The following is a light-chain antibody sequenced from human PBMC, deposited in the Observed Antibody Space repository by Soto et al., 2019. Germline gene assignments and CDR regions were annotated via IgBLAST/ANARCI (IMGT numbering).Light chain of an antibody. CDR3: GTWDSSLSAGV. CDR1: SSNIGNNY. Sequence: QSVLTQPPSVSGAPGQTVTISCSGSSSNIGNNYVSWYQQLPGTAPKLLIYENNKRPSGIPDRFSGSKSGTSATLGITGLQTGDEADYYCGTWDSSLSAGVFGGGTQLTVL. J-gene: IGLJ7*01. CDR2: ENN. V-gene: IGLV1-51*02.